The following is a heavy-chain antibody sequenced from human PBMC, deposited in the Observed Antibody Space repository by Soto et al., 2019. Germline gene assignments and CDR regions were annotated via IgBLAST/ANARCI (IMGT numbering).Heavy chain of an antibody. CDR2: IKRNVDGGTI. J-gene: IGHJ4*02. D-gene: IGHD2-15*01. CDR1: GFTFDNAW. V-gene: IGHV3-15*07. CDR3: TRGGPLGNYFDY. Sequence: EVQLVESGGGLVMPGGSLRLSCAASGFTFDNAWMNWVRQAPGKGLEWVGRIKRNVDGGTIDYAESVKGRFSISRDDSKNTPYLQMNSLKTEDTAVYYCTRGGPLGNYFDYWGQGTLVAVSS.